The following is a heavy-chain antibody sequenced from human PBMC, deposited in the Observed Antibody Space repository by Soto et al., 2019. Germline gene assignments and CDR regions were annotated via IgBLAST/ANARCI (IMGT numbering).Heavy chain of an antibody. V-gene: IGHV1-2*04. CDR1: GDTLSNFD. CDR3: ARSRYCSGGSCPYYFDY. J-gene: IGHJ4*02. D-gene: IGHD2-15*01. CDR2: INPNSGGT. Sequence: GASVKVSCKASGDTLSNFDVNWVRQAPGQGLEWMGWINPNSGGTNYAQKFQGWVTMTRDTSISTAYMELSRLRSDDTAVYYCARSRYCSGGSCPYYFDYWGQGTLVTVSS.